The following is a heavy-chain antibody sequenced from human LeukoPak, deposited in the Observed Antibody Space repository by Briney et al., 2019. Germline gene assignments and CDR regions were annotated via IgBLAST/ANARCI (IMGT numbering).Heavy chain of an antibody. D-gene: IGHD3-10*01. V-gene: IGHV3-23*01. J-gene: IGHJ4*02. CDR2: ISGSGGST. Sequence: GGSLRLSCAASGFTFSSYAMSWVRHAPGKGLEWVSAISGSGGSTYNADSVKGRFTISRDNSKNTLYLQMNSLRAEDTAIYYCARELFDFDYWGQGTLVTVSS. CDR1: GFTFSSYA. CDR3: ARELFDFDY.